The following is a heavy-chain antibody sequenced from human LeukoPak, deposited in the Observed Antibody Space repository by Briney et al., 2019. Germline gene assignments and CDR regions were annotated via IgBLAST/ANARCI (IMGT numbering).Heavy chain of an antibody. Sequence: GGSLRLSCAASGFTFSSYWMSWVRQAPGKGLEWVANIKQDGSEKYYVDSVKGRFTISRDNAKNSLYLQMNSLRAEDTAVYYCARAGYILTGYYGMDVWGQGAKVTDSS. CDR3: ARAGYILTGYYGMDV. D-gene: IGHD3-9*01. J-gene: IGHJ6*02. CDR2: IKQDGSEK. V-gene: IGHV3-7*01. CDR1: GFTFSSYW.